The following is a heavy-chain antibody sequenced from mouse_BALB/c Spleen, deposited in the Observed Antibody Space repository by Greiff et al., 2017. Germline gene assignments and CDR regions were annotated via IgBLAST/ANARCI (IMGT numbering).Heavy chain of an antibody. D-gene: IGHD2-3*01. J-gene: IGHJ4*01. CDR3: ARGGYYGDYAMDY. Sequence: VQLKESGPELVKPGASVKISCKASGYSFTGYYMHWVKQSHVKSLEWIGRINPYNGATSYNQNFKDKASLTVDKSSSTAYMELHSLTSEDSAVYYCARGGYYGDYAMDYWGQGTSVTVSS. CDR2: INPYNGAT. V-gene: IGHV1-31*01. CDR1: GYSFTGYY.